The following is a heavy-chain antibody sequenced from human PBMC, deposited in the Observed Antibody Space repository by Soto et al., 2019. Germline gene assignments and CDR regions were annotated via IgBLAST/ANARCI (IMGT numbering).Heavy chain of an antibody. CDR2: INAGYGNT. CDR1: GYTFSSYA. Sequence: QVQLVQSGAEVKKPGASVKLSCKTSGYTFSSYAMHWVRQAPGQRLEWMGWINAGYGNTKYSQKFQGRVTITRDTSASTGYMELSSLRSEDTAVYYCASSSTATTVYGYWGQGTQVIVSS. J-gene: IGHJ4*02. V-gene: IGHV1-3*01. D-gene: IGHD4-17*01. CDR3: ASSSTATTVYGY.